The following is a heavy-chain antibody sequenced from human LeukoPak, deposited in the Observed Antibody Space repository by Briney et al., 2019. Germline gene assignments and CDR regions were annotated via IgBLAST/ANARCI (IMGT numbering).Heavy chain of an antibody. J-gene: IGHJ6*03. CDR1: GFTVSSYY. CDR2: IYNDGNT. Sequence: GGSLRLSCAASGFTVSSYYMNWVRQAPGKGLEWVSVIYNDGNTYYADSVKGRFTISRDTSKNTLHLQIYTLRAEDTAVYFCARGRPSYHYYLDVWGKGTAVTVSS. CDR3: ARGRPSYHYYLDV. V-gene: IGHV3-53*01.